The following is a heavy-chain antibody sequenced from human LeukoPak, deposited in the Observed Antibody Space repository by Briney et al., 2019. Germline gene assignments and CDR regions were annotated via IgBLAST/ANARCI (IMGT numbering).Heavy chain of an antibody. J-gene: IGHJ4*02. CDR3: ARYVYGDEFDY. D-gene: IGHD4-17*01. CDR1: GFTFSSYS. Sequence: TGGSLRLSCAASGFTFSSYSMNWVRQAPGKGLEWVSYISSSSSTIYYADSAKGRFTISRDNAKNSLYLQMNSLRAEDTAVYYCARYVYGDEFDYWGQGTLVTVSS. V-gene: IGHV3-48*01. CDR2: ISSSSSTI.